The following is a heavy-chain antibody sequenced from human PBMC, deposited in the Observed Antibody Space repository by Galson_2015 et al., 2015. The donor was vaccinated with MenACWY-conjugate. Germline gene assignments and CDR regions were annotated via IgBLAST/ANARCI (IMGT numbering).Heavy chain of an antibody. J-gene: IGHJ4*02. CDR1: GDSFNTYS. V-gene: IGHV1-69*13. CDR2: IIPVFHTT. D-gene: IGHD4-17*01. CDR3: ARPGGDYEQRTFFDY. Sequence: SVKVSCKASGDSFNTYSFNWIRQAPGQGPEWLGGIIPVFHTTDYAQRFQGRLTITADESTSTVYMELSSLRSDDTAIYYCARPGGDYEQRTFFDYWTQGTLLPVSS.